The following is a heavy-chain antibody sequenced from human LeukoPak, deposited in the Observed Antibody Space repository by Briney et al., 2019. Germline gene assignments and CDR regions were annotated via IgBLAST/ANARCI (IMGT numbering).Heavy chain of an antibody. V-gene: IGHV4-39*07. CDR1: GGSISSSSYY. CDR2: IYYSGST. Sequence: SETLSLTCTVSGGSISSSSYYWGWIRQPPGKGLEWIGSIYYSGSTYYNPSLKSRVTISVDTSKNQFSLKLSSVTAADTAVYYCARAMGASTSDYWGQGTLVTVSS. J-gene: IGHJ4*02. D-gene: IGHD1-26*01. CDR3: ARAMGASTSDY.